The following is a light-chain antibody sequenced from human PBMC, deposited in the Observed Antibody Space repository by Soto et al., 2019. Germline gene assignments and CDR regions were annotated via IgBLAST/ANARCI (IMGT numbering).Light chain of an antibody. Sequence: DILMTQSPDSLAPSLGERATINCKSSRSVLSSSKNKNFLAWYQQKPRQPPRLLIYWASTRESGVPDRFSGSGSGTDFTLTISSLQAEDVAVYYCQQYYSSPFTFGPGTKVEIK. CDR1: RSVLSSSKNKNF. CDR2: WAS. V-gene: IGKV4-1*01. J-gene: IGKJ3*01. CDR3: QQYYSSPFT.